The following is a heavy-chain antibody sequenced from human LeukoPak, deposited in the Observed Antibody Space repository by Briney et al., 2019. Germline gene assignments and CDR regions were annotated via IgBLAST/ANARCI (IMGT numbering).Heavy chain of an antibody. V-gene: IGHV3-30*04. CDR3: ARDGWDDSSGFDY. Sequence: GGSLRLSCAASGFTFSSYAMHWVRQAPGKGLEWVAVISYDGSNKYYADSVKGRSTISRDNSKNTLYLQMNSLRAEDTAVYYCARDGWDDSSGFDYWGQGTLVTVSS. J-gene: IGHJ4*02. D-gene: IGHD3-22*01. CDR1: GFTFSSYA. CDR2: ISYDGSNK.